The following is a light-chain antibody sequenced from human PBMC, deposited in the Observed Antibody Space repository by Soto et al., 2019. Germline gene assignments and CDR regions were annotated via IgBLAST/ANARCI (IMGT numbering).Light chain of an antibody. V-gene: IGKV1-5*03. CDR2: KAS. J-gene: IGKJ1*01. CDR1: QSISSW. CDR3: QQYDSYSSGP. Sequence: IQMTQSPSTLSSSVGDRVTITCRSSQSISSWLAWYQQKPGKAPNLLIYKASSLESGVPSRFSGSGSGTEFTLTISNLQPDDFATYYCQQYDSYSSGPFGQGTKVDIK.